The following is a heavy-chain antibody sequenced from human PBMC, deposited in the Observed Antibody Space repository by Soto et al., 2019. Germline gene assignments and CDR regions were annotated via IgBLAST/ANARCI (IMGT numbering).Heavy chain of an antibody. CDR2: ISGSGGST. V-gene: IGHV3-23*01. CDR1: GFTFSSYA. D-gene: IGHD2-15*01. J-gene: IGHJ4*02. CDR3: AKDWQGSGGNPGY. Sequence: EVQLLESGGGLVQPGGSLRLSCAASGFTFSSYAMSWVRQAPGKGLEWVSAISGSGGSTYYADSVKGRFTISRDNSKNTLYLQMNSLIAEDTAVYYCAKDWQGSGGNPGYWGQGTLVTVSS.